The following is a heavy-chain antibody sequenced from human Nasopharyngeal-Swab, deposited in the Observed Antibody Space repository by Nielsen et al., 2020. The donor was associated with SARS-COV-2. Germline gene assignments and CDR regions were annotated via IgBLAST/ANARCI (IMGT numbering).Heavy chain of an antibody. Sequence: SLKISCAASGFTFDDYAMHWVRQAPGKGLEWVSGISWNSGSIGYADSVKGRFTISRDNAKNSLYLQMNSLRAEDTAVYYCARAQWLVLWFDPWGQGTLVTVSS. V-gene: IGHV3-9*01. D-gene: IGHD6-19*01. CDR3: ARAQWLVLWFDP. CDR1: GFTFDDYA. J-gene: IGHJ5*02. CDR2: ISWNSGSI.